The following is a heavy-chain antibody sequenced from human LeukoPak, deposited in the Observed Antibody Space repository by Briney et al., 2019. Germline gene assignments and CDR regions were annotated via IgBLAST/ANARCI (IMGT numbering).Heavy chain of an antibody. Sequence: GGSLRLSCAASGFTFSSYWMSWVRQAPGKGLEWVANIKQDGSEKYYVDSVKGRFTISRDNAKNSLYLQMNSLRAEDTAVYYCARVSGSRNYYFGASDVWGQGTMVTVSS. V-gene: IGHV3-7*01. CDR1: GFTFSSYW. CDR2: IKQDGSEK. CDR3: ARVSGSRNYYFGASDV. J-gene: IGHJ3*01. D-gene: IGHD3-10*01.